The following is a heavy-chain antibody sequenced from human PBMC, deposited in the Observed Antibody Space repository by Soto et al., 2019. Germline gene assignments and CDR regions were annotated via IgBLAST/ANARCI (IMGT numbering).Heavy chain of an antibody. CDR2: IIPILAIP. CDR1: GDTFNNYP. J-gene: IGHJ4*02. CDR3: AREYHGSGGINFAY. D-gene: IGHD1-1*01. Sequence: QVQLVQSGAEVKKPGSSVKVSCKASGDTFNNYPINWVRQAPGQGLEWMGRIIPILAIPNYAQRFQGRVTLTADKSTNTAYMELSSLRSEDTAVDFCAREYHGSGGINFAYWGQGTLVTVSS. V-gene: IGHV1-69*04.